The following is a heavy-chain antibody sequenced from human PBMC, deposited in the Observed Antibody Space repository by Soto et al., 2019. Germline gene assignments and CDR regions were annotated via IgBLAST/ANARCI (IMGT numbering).Heavy chain of an antibody. CDR1: GFTFSNFA. CDR3: AKKNYHFDY. D-gene: IGHD3-10*01. CDR2: ISNTGSDT. V-gene: IGHV3-23*01. J-gene: IGHJ4*02. Sequence: GGSLRLSRAASGFTFSNFAMSWVRQAPGKGLEWVSAISNTGSDTYYADSVKGRFTISRDDSKNTLYLQMHSLRAEDTAVYYCAKKNYHFDYWGQGTLVTVSS.